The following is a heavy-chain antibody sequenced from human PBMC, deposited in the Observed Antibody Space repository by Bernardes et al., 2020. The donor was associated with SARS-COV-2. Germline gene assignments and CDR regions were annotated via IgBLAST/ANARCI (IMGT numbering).Heavy chain of an antibody. CDR2: ITGDGDGT. CDR1: GVALNNDV. J-gene: IGHJ4*02. CDR3: AKIATRFTYQIFTGSDY. V-gene: IGHV3-23*01. D-gene: IGHD3-9*01. Sequence: GGSLRLSCAASGVALNNDVMTWVRQAPGKGLEWVSSITGDGDGTYYADSVEGRFSISRDNSKNTLYLQMNSLRPEDTAVYFCAKIATRFTYQIFTGSDYWGQGTQVTVSS.